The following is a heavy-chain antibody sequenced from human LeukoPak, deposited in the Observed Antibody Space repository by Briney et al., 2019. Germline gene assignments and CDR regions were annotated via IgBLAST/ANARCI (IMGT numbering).Heavy chain of an antibody. CDR2: IYPGDSDT. CDR3: ARTYYYDSSGPYYFDY. J-gene: IGHJ4*02. D-gene: IGHD3-22*01. Sequence: GASLKISCQGSGSIFTSYWVGWVRQLPGKGLEWMGIIYPGDSDTRYSPSFQGQVTISADKSISTAYLQWSSLKASDTAMYYCARTYYYDSSGPYYFDYWGQGTLVTVSS. V-gene: IGHV5-51*01. CDR1: GSIFTSYW.